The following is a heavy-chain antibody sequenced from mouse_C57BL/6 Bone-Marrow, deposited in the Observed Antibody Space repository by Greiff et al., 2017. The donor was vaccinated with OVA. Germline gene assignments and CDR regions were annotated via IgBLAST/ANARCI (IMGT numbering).Heavy chain of an antibody. J-gene: IGHJ2*01. CDR1: GYTFTGYW. CDR3: AREEKLLLDY. CDR2: IVPGSGST. D-gene: IGHD2-12*01. V-gene: IGHV1-9*01. Sequence: QVQLQQSGAELMKPGASVKLSCKATGYTFTGYWIEWVKQRPGHGLEWIGEIVPGSGSTTYNEKFKGKATFTADTTSNTAYMQLSSLTTEDSAIYYCAREEKLLLDYWGQGTTLTVSS.